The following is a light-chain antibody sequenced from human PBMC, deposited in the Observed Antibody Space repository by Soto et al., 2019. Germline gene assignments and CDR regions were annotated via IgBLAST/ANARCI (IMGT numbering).Light chain of an antibody. CDR2: DAF. CDR1: QNIGNW. V-gene: IGKV1-5*01. CDR3: HQYNDEPWT. Sequence: DIQMTQSPSTLSASVGDRVTITCRASQNIGNWLAWYQQKPGKTPDLLIYDAFSLESGVPLRFSGSGSGTEFTLSISSLQTDDSATYYCHQYNDEPWTFGQGTKVEI. J-gene: IGKJ1*01.